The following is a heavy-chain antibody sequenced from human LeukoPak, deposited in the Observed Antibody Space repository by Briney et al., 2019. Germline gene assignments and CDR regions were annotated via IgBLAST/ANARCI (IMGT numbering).Heavy chain of an antibody. V-gene: IGHV3-7*01. CDR2: IRQDGGEK. D-gene: IGHD6-13*01. CDR3: ARDGTAAGLYFDL. Sequence: GGSLRLSCAVSGFTFSSYWMKWVRQAPGKGLESVASIRQDGGEKSYVDSVKGRFTLSRDNTKNSLYLQMSSLRAEDTAVYYCARDGTAAGLYFDLWGQGTLVTVSS. J-gene: IGHJ4*01. CDR1: GFTFSSYW.